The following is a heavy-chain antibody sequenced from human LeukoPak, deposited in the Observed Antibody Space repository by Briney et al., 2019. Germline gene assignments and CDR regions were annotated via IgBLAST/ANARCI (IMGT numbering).Heavy chain of an antibody. J-gene: IGHJ4*02. CDR2: INWNGGST. Sequence: GSLRLSCAASGFTSGNYGMSWVRQAPGKGLEWVSGINWNGGSTGYADSVEGRFTISRDNAKNSQYLQMNSLRAEDTALYYCAKGYSSSWYKGGDYWGQGTLVTVSS. D-gene: IGHD6-13*01. V-gene: IGHV3-20*04. CDR1: GFTSGNYG. CDR3: AKGYSSSWYKGGDY.